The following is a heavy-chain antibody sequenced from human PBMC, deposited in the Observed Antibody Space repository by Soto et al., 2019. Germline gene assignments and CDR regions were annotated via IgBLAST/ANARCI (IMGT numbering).Heavy chain of an antibody. CDR3: ASTMVRGLGWFDP. D-gene: IGHD3-10*01. J-gene: IGHJ5*02. Sequence: SETLTLTCTVSGGSISSGGYNWSWIRQHPGKGLEWIGYIYYSGSTYYNPSLKSRVTISVDTSKNQFSLKLSSVTAADTAVYYCASTMVRGLGWFDPWGQGTLVTVSS. V-gene: IGHV4-31*03. CDR1: GGSISSGGYN. CDR2: IYYSGST.